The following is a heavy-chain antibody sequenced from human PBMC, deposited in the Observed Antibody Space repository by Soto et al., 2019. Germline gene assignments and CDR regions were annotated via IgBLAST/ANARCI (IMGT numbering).Heavy chain of an antibody. V-gene: IGHV4-61*01. J-gene: IGHJ4*02. CDR3: VSEANYDRSGYLLEL. Sequence: QVQLQESGPGLVKPSETLSPTCTVSGGSVSGDSHYWTWIRQPPGKGLEWISYIHYTGSNNYNPSRKVRVTISVDTSNYQFSLKMTSVTAADTAMYYCVSEANYDRSGYLLELWGQGTLVTVSS. CDR1: GGSVSGDSHY. D-gene: IGHD3-22*01. CDR2: IHYTGSN.